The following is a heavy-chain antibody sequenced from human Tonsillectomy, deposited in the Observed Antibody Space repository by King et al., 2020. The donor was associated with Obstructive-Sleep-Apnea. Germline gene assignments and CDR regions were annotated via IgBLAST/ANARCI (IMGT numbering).Heavy chain of an antibody. CDR1: GYSFNSYC. J-gene: IGHJ1*01. Sequence: QLVQSGAEVKKPGESLRISFKGSGYSFNSYCISWVRQMPGKGLEWMGRIDPSDSYTNYSPFFQGNVTISADKSIRTAYLQWSSLKASDTAMYYCARHPSTVTREYFQHWGQGTLVTVSS. D-gene: IGHD4-17*01. CDR3: ARHPSTVTREYFQH. CDR2: IDPSDSYT. V-gene: IGHV5-10-1*01.